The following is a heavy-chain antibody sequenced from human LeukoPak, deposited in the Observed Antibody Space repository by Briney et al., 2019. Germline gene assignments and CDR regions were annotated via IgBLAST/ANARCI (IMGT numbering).Heavy chain of an antibody. Sequence: PSETLSLACTVSGGSISSGSYYWSWIRQPAGKGLEWIGRIYTSGSTNYNPSLKSRVTISVDTSKNQFSLKLSSVTAADTAVYYCARETIFGVVIHWGQGTPVTVSS. CDR2: IYTSGST. D-gene: IGHD3-3*01. CDR3: ARETIFGVVIH. V-gene: IGHV4-61*02. J-gene: IGHJ4*02. CDR1: GGSISSGSYY.